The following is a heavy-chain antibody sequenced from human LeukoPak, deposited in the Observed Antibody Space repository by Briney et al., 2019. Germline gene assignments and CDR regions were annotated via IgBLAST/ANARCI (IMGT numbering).Heavy chain of an antibody. CDR2: ISAHNGNT. CDR3: ARAGPSGSNWYILY. Sequence: ASVKVSCKASGYTFSSYGITWVRQAPGQGLEWFAWISAHNGNTDYAQTFQGRVTVTADTSTSTAYMELRSLRIDDTAVCYCARAGPSGSNWYILYWGQGTLVTVSS. CDR1: GYTFSSYG. J-gene: IGHJ4*02. D-gene: IGHD6-13*01. V-gene: IGHV1-18*01.